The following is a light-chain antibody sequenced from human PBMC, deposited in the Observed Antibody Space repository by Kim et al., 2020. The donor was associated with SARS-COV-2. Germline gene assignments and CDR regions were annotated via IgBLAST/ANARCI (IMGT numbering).Light chain of an antibody. V-gene: IGLV2-14*03. CDR3: SSYTRSSTNYV. CDR2: AVS. J-gene: IGLJ1*01. CDR1: SSDVGSYTY. Sequence: QSITISCTGTSSDVGSYTYVSWYQRHPGRAPKLMIYAVSNRPSGVSNRFSGSKSGNTASLTISGLQAEDEADYYCSSYTRSSTNYVFGTGTKVTVL.